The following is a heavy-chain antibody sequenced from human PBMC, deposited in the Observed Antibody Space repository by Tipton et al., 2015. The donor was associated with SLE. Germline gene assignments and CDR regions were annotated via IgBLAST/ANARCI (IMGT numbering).Heavy chain of an antibody. CDR1: GFTFSSYA. D-gene: IGHD2-21*01. J-gene: IGHJ4*02. Sequence: SLRLSCAASGFTFSSYAMSWVRQAPGKGLEWVSTIIDYGGRTYYANSVEGRFTISRDNSKNTLFLQMISLRADDTAVYFCAKSEWGGAGATFEYWGQGNLVTVSS. V-gene: IGHV3-23*01. CDR2: IIDYGGRT. CDR3: AKSEWGGAGATFEY.